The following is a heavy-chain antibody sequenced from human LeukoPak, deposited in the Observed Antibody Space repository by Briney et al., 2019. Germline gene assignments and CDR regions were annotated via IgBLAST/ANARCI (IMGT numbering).Heavy chain of an antibody. D-gene: IGHD4-17*01. CDR2: ISSSSRXX. CDR3: ASDYGDFDLH. CDR1: XFXXSXXX. Sequence: GGSLXLSCAASXFXXSXXXTXXVXXXXGXXXXXVSSISSSSRXXYYADSVKGRFTISRDNAKNSLYLQMNSLRAEXTXVYYCASDYGDFDLHWGQGTLVTVSS. J-gene: IGHJ4*02. V-gene: IGHV3-21*01.